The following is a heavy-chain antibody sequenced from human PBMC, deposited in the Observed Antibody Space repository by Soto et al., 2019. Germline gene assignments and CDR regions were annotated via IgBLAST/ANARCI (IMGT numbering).Heavy chain of an antibody. V-gene: IGHV1-69*01. CDR2: IIPLFGTA. CDR1: GGTFSSYA. J-gene: IGHJ6*02. CDR3: ARYVGGRYGSGGSCYRPHYYYYGMDV. D-gene: IGHD2-15*01. Sequence: QVQLVQSGAEVKKPGSSVKVSCKASGGTFSSYAISWVRQAPGQGLERMGGIIPLFGTANYAQEFQGRVTITADESTSTGYMELSSLRSEDTAVYYCARYVGGRYGSGGSCYRPHYYYYGMDVCGQGTTVTVSS.